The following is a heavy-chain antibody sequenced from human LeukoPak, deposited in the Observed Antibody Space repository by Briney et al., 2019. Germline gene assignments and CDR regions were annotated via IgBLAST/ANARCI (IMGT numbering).Heavy chain of an antibody. J-gene: IGHJ4*02. CDR1: GGSISSSSYY. CDR3: ARHGIAAAGRKVPYYFDY. D-gene: IGHD6-13*01. V-gene: IGHV4-39*01. Sequence: SETLSLTCTVSGGSISSSSYYWGWIRQPPGKGLEWIGSIYYSGSTYYNPSPKSRVTISVDTSKNQFSLKLSSVTAADTAVYYCARHGIAAAGRKVPYYFDYWGQGTLVTVSS. CDR2: IYYSGST.